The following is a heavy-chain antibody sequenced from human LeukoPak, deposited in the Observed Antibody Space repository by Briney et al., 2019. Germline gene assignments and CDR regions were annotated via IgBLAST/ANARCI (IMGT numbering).Heavy chain of an antibody. CDR3: ARGLIGYSNYGVNFGY. D-gene: IGHD4-11*01. J-gene: IGHJ4*02. V-gene: IGHV4-39*07. CDR2: IYYSGST. Sequence: SETLSLTCTVSGGSISSSSYYWGWIRQPPGKGLEWIGSIYYSGSTHYNPSLKSRVTISVDTSKNQFSLKLSSVTAADTAVYYSARGLIGYSNYGVNFGYWGQGTLVTVSS. CDR1: GGSISSSSYY.